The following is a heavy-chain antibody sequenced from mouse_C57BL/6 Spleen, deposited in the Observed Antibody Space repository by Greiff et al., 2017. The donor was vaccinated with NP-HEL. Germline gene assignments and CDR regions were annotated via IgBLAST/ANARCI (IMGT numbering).Heavy chain of an antibody. V-gene: IGHV1-15*01. J-gene: IGHJ1*03. CDR1: GYTFTDYE. CDR3: TRCLYYGSSYWYFDV. CDR2: IDPETGGT. D-gene: IGHD1-1*01. Sequence: VQLQQSGAELVRPGASVTLSCKASGYTFTDYEMHWVKQTPVHGLEWIGAIDPETGGTAYNQKFKGKAILTADKSSSTAYMELRSLTSEDSAVYYCTRCLYYGSSYWYFDVWGTGTTVTVSS.